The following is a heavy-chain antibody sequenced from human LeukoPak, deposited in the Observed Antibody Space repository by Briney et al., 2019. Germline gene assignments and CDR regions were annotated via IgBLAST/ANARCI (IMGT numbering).Heavy chain of an antibody. CDR3: ARVATMVRVPLDALDI. V-gene: IGHV3-48*03. J-gene: IGHJ3*02. Sequence: PGGSLRLSCAISGFTFSACELTWVRQAPGKGLEWVSYISRNGSTRYYADSVKGRFTISRDNAKNSLYLQMNSLRAEDTAVYYCARVATMVRVPLDALDIWGQGTMVSVSS. CDR1: GFTFSACE. CDR2: ISRNGSTR. D-gene: IGHD3-10*01.